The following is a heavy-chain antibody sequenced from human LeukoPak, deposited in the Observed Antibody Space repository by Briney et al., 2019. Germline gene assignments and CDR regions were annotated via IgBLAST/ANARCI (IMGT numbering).Heavy chain of an antibody. CDR2: LWYDGSNE. V-gene: IGHV3-33*01. CDR1: GFTFSAYV. Sequence: LTGTSLRLSCAASGFTFSAYVMHWVRQAPGKGLEWVAILWYDGSNEYYADSEKGRFTMSRDNSKNTLHLQMNSLRAEDTAVYYCARVHADSSGHDIDYWGQGTLVTVSS. J-gene: IGHJ4*02. D-gene: IGHD3-22*01. CDR3: ARVHADSSGHDIDY.